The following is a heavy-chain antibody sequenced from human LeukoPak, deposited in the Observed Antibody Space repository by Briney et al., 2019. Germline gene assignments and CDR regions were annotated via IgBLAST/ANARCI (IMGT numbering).Heavy chain of an antibody. CDR1: GGSISSYY. V-gene: IGHV4-59*01. Sequence: SQTLSLTCTVSGGSISSYYWSWIRQPPRKGLELIGYIYYSGSTNFNPSLKSQVTISVDTSKNQFSLKLSSVTAADTAVYYCARGHRVYDAFDIWGQGTMVTVSS. D-gene: IGHD3-10*01. CDR3: ARGHRVYDAFDI. J-gene: IGHJ3*02. CDR2: IYYSGST.